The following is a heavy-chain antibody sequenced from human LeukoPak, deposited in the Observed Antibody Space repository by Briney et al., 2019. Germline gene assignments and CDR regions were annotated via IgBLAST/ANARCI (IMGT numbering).Heavy chain of an antibody. CDR3: ARATGGFGELSP. V-gene: IGHV1-2*02. CDR1: GYTFTSYY. CDR2: INPNSGGT. Sequence: ASVKVSCKASGYTFTSYYMHWVRQAPGQGLEWMGWINPNSGGTNYAQKLQGRVTMTTDTSTSTAYMELRSLRSDDTAVYYCARATGGFGELSPWGQGTLVTVSS. J-gene: IGHJ5*02. D-gene: IGHD3-10*01.